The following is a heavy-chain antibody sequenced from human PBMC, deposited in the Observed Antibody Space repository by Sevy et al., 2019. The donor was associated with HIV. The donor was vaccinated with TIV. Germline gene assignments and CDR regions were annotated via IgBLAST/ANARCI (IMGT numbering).Heavy chain of an antibody. CDR2: ISSSSSYI. V-gene: IGHV3-21*01. J-gene: IGHJ4*02. CDR3: ARDQDYKYFDY. CDR1: GFSFSTYT. D-gene: IGHD4-4*01. Sequence: GGSLRLSCAASGFSFSTYTMNWVRQAPGKGLEWVSSISSSSSYIHYTDSVKGRFTISRDNAKNSLYLQMNSLRAEDTAGYYCARDQDYKYFDYWGQGTLVTVSS.